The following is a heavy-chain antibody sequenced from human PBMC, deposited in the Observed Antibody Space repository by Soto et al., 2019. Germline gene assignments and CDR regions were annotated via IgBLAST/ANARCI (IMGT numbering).Heavy chain of an antibody. D-gene: IGHD6-13*01. CDR2: IFYAGNT. Sequence: QLQLQESGPGLVKPSETLSLTCNVSGGSISSSRSYWAWLRQPPGKELEWIANIFYAGNTYYNPSLKSRVTVSVDTSKNQFSLKLDLVTAADTAVYYRARQAAAPGIDLWFDPWGQGTLVTVSS. V-gene: IGHV4-39*01. CDR1: GGSISSSRSY. CDR3: ARQAAAPGIDLWFDP. J-gene: IGHJ5*02.